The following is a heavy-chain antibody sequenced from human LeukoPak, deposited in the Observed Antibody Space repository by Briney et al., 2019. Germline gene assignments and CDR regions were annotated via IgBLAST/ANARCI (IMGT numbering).Heavy chain of an antibody. D-gene: IGHD2-21*02. CDR2: IKEDGSAP. CDR1: GFTFSRYW. V-gene: IGHV3-7*01. J-gene: IGHJ4*02. CDR3: TRSLPHNVVVTGPEGGN. Sequence: GGSLRLSCAASGFTFSRYWMNWVRQAPGKGLEWVANIKEDGSAPNYVDSVKGRFTISRDNAGNSLYLQMNSLRVEDTAVYYCTRSLPHNVVVTGPEGGNWGQGTLVSVSS.